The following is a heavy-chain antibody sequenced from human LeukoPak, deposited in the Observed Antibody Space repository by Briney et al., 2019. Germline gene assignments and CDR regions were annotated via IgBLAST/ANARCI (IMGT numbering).Heavy chain of an antibody. Sequence: PWGSLRLSCAASGFTFSGSSMHWVRQAPGKGLEWAGRIRSKANSYATVYAESVKGRFTISRDDSKNTAYLQMNSLKTEDTAVYYCSTRITGTTGTDYWGQGTLVSASS. CDR1: GFTFSGSS. V-gene: IGHV3-73*01. J-gene: IGHJ4*02. CDR2: IRSKANSYAT. CDR3: STRITGTTGTDY. D-gene: IGHD1/OR15-1a*01.